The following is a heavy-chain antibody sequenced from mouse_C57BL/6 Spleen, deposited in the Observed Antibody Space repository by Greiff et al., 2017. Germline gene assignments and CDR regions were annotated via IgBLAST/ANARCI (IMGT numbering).Heavy chain of an antibody. Sequence: EVKLLESGPGLVKPSQSLSLTCSVTGYSITSGYYWNWIRQFPGNKLEWMGYISYDGSNNYNPSLKNRISITRDTSKNQFFLKLNSVTTEDTATYYCARENSNGFAYWCQGTLVTVSA. V-gene: IGHV3-6*01. D-gene: IGHD2-5*01. CDR1: GYSITSGYY. CDR2: ISYDGSN. J-gene: IGHJ3*01. CDR3: ARENSNGFAY.